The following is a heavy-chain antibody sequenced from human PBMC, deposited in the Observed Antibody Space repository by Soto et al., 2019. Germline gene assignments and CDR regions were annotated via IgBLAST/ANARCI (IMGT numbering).Heavy chain of an antibody. CDR3: ARGPLEDYGMDV. V-gene: IGHV3-13*01. CDR1: GFTFSSYD. Sequence: GGSLRLSCAASGFTFSSYDMHWVRQATGKGLEWVSAIGTAGDTYYPGSVKGRFTISRENAKNSLYLQMNSLRAEDTAVYYCARGPLEDYGMDVWGQGTTVTAP. CDR2: IGTAGDT. J-gene: IGHJ6*02.